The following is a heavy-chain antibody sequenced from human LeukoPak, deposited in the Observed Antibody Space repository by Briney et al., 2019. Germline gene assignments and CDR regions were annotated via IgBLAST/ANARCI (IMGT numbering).Heavy chain of an antibody. V-gene: IGHV3-23*01. J-gene: IGHJ4*02. Sequence: GGSLRLSCAASGFTFSSYVMSWVRQAPGRGLEWVSTITDSGDGTYYADSVKGRFTISRDNSKNTLSLQMNSLTAEDTAVYYCAKLYGGYGNYWGQGTLVTVSS. CDR1: GFTFSSYV. D-gene: IGHD5-12*01. CDR2: ITDSGDGT. CDR3: AKLYGGYGNY.